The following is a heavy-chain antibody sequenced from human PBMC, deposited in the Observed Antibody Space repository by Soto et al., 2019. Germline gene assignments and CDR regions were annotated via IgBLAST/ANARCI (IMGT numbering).Heavy chain of an antibody. CDR1: GGTFSSYA. V-gene: IGHV1-69*06. D-gene: IGHD3-22*01. CDR3: ASVGSSGYLRGWFDP. J-gene: IGHJ5*02. CDR2: IIPIFGTA. Sequence: ASVKVSCKAPGGTFSSYAISWVRQAPGQGLEWMGGIIPIFGTANYAQKFQGRVTITADKSTSTAYMELSSLRSEDTAVYYCASVGSSGYLRGWFDPWGQGTLVTVSS.